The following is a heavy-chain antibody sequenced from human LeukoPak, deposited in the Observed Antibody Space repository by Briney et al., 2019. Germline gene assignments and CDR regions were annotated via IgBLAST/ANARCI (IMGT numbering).Heavy chain of an antibody. J-gene: IGHJ3*02. CDR2: ISSSSTYI. CDR3: ARDQYYDSSGYYRPDAFDI. V-gene: IGHV3-21*01. CDR1: GFTFSSYS. Sequence: GGSLRLSCAASGFTFSSYSMNWVRQAPGKGLEWVSSISSSSTYIYYADSVKGRFIISRDNARNSLYLQMNGLRAEDTAVYYCARDQYYDSSGYYRPDAFDIWGQGTMVTVSS. D-gene: IGHD3-22*01.